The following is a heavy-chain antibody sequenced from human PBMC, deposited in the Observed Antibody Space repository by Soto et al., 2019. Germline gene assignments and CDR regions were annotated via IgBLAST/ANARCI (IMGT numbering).Heavy chain of an antibody. Sequence: LSLTCSVSGFAISRGYYWSWVRQPPGKGLEWIGSIYPSVSSYHNPSLATRLGLSIDASKNQFTLNLTSVTAADTALYFCAREKVGTTFFDTWGQGIQVTV. CDR1: GFAISRGYY. J-gene: IGHJ4*02. D-gene: IGHD2-21*02. CDR3: AREKVGTTFFDT. V-gene: IGHV4-38-2*02. CDR2: IYPSVSS.